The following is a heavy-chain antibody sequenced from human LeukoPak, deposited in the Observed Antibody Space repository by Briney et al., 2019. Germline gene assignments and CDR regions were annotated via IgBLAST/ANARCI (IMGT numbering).Heavy chain of an antibody. Sequence: TGGPLRLSCAASGFSFSTYGMHWVRQAPGKGLEWVALIWNAGTNTYYADSVKGRFTISRDNSKNTLYLQMNSLRAEDTAVYYCAGDTPPGGDYYFDYWGQGTLVIVSS. J-gene: IGHJ4*02. CDR1: GFSFSTYG. D-gene: IGHD3-16*01. CDR2: IWNAGTNT. CDR3: AGDTPPGGDYYFDY. V-gene: IGHV3-33*01.